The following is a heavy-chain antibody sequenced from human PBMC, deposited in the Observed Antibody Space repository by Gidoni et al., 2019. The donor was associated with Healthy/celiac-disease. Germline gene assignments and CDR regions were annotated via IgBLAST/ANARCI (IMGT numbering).Heavy chain of an antibody. CDR1: GFTFSSYG. D-gene: IGHD3-3*01. J-gene: IGHJ6*02. CDR3: ARERLRFLEEGLRGMDV. CDR2: IWYDGSNK. Sequence: QVQLVESGGGVVQPGRSLRLPCAASGFTFSSYGMHWVRQAPGKGLEWVAVIWYDGSNKYYADSVKGRFTISRDNSKNTLYLQMNSLRAEDTAVYYCARERLRFLEEGLRGMDVWGQGPTVTVAS. V-gene: IGHV3-33*01.